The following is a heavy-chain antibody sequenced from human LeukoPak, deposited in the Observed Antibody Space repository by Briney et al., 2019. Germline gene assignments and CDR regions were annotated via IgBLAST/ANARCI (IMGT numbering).Heavy chain of an antibody. CDR2: ISSSSSYI. CDR3: ARVASSTSGGYYYYYMDV. V-gene: IGHV3-21*01. D-gene: IGHD2-2*01. Sequence: GGSLRLSCAASGFTFSSYSMNWVRQAPGKGLEWVSSISSSSSYIYYADSVKGRFTISRENAKNSLYLQMNSLRAEDTAVYYCARVASSTSGGYYYYYMDVWGKGTTVAVSS. J-gene: IGHJ6*03. CDR1: GFTFSSYS.